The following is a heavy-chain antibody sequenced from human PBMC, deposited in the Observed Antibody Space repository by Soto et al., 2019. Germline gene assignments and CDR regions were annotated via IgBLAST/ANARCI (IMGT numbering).Heavy chain of an antibody. J-gene: IGHJ6*03. Sequence: GASVKVSCKASGYTFTSYDINWVRQATGQGLEWKGWMNPNSGKTGYAQKYQGRVTMTRNTSISTAYMELSSLRSEDTSVYYCARGQSVSITIFGVVIIAGYYMDVWGKGTTVTVSS. CDR1: GYTFTSYD. D-gene: IGHD3-3*01. V-gene: IGHV1-8*01. CDR2: MNPNSGKT. CDR3: ARGQSVSITIFGVVIIAGYYMDV.